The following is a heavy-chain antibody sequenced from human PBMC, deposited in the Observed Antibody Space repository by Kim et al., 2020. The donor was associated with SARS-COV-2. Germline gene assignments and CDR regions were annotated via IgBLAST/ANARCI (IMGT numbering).Heavy chain of an antibody. V-gene: IGHV3-48*03. D-gene: IGHD3-22*01. CDR3: AREERITMIVVVITSAFDI. CDR1: GFTFSSYE. J-gene: IGHJ3*02. CDR2: ISSSGSTI. Sequence: GGSLRLSCAASGFTFSSYEMNWVRQAPGKGLEWVSYISSSGSTIYYADSVKGRFTISRDNAKNSLYLQMNSLRAEDTAVYYCAREERITMIVVVITSAFDIWGPGKMGTVSS.